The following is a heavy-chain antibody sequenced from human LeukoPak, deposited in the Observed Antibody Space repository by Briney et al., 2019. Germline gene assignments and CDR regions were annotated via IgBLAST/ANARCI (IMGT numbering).Heavy chain of an antibody. D-gene: IGHD4-17*01. V-gene: IGHV3-53*01. CDR1: GFTVSSNY. CDR3: ARVGTTSPYGDYASYYYGMDV. J-gene: IGHJ6*02. Sequence: GGSLRLSCAASGFTVSSNYMSWVRQARGKGLEWVSVIYRGGSTYYADSVKGRFTISRDNSKNTLYLQMNSLRAEDTAVYYCARVGTTSPYGDYASYYYGMDVWGQGTTVTVSS. CDR2: IYRGGST.